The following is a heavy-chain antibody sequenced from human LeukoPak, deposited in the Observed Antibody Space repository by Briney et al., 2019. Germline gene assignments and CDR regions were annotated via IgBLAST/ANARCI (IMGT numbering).Heavy chain of an antibody. D-gene: IGHD2-15*01. CDR1: GYSFTSYW. J-gene: IGHJ3*02. V-gene: IGHV5-51*01. CDR3: ARRLRGYCSGGSCYDDAFDI. CDR2: IYPGDSDT. Sequence: GESLKISCKGSGYSFTSYWIGWVRQIPGKGLEWMGIIYPGDSDTRYSPSFQGQVTISADKSISTAYLQWSSLKASDTAMYYCARRLRGYCSGGSCYDDAFDIWGQGTMVTVSS.